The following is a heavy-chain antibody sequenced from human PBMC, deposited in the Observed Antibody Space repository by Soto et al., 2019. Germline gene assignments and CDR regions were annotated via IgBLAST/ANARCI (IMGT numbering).Heavy chain of an antibody. J-gene: IGHJ1*01. V-gene: IGHV1-18*01. CDR3: ARDNAQWLVSD. CDR1: GYIFTSHG. CDR2: ISTYNGNT. Sequence: QVQLVQSGAEVKKPGASVKVSCKASGYIFTSHGISWVRQAPGQGLEWMGRISTYNGNTKYAQKRQGTVTMTTDTSASTASSELRSPRSDATAAYYCARDNAQWLVSDWGQGTLVTVSS. D-gene: IGHD6-19*01.